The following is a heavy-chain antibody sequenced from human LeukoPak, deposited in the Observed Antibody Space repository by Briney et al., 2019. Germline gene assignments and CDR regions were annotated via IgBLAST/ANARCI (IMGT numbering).Heavy chain of an antibody. D-gene: IGHD3-10*01. J-gene: IGHJ6*03. Sequence: ASVKVSCKASGYTFTGYGISWVRQAPGQGLEWMGWISAYNGNTNYAQKLQGRVTMTTDTSTSTAYMELRSLRSDDTAVYYCARSPVTLWFGELRYYYYYMDVWGKGTTVTVSS. CDR1: GYTFTGYG. V-gene: IGHV1-18*01. CDR3: ARSPVTLWFGELRYYYYYMDV. CDR2: ISAYNGNT.